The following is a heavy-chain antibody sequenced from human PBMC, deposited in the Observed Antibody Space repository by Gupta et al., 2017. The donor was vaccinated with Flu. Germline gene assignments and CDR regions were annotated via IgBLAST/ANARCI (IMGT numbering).Heavy chain of an antibody. Sequence: QLQLQESGPGLVKPSETLSLTCTVSGGSISSSSYYWGWIRQPPGKGLEWIGSIYYSGSTYYNPALKSRVTIYVDTSKNECSLKLRSVTAADTAVYYCASRDGYNHSFDYGGQGTLVTVSS. CDR1: GGSISSSSYY. D-gene: IGHD5-24*01. J-gene: IGHJ4*02. CDR3: ASRDGYNHSFDY. CDR2: IYYSGST. V-gene: IGHV4-39*01.